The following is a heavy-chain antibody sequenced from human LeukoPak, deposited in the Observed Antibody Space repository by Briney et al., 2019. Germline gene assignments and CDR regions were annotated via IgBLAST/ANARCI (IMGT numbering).Heavy chain of an antibody. V-gene: IGHV4-61*01. CDR1: GGSVSSGSYY. J-gene: IGHJ6*02. CDR2: IYYSGST. CDR3: ARDTAPSYYDSSGSNDYYYYYGMDV. Sequence: SETLSLTCTVSGGSVSSGSYYWSWIRQPPGKGLEWIGYIYYSGSTNYNPSLKSRVTISVDTSKNQFSLKLSSVTAADTAVYCCARDTAPSYYDSSGSNDYYYYYGMDVWGQGTTVTVSS. D-gene: IGHD3-22*01.